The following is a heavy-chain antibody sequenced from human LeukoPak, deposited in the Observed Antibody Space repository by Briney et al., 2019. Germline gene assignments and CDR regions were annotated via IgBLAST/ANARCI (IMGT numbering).Heavy chain of an antibody. V-gene: IGHV1-18*01. CDR1: GYTFTSYG. CDR3: ARAPPLDPWGVLAFDY. CDR2: ISAHNGNT. Sequence: GASVKVSCKASGYTFTSYGISWVRQAPGQGLEWMGWISAHNGNTNYAQKFQGRVTITADKSTSTAYMELSSLRSEDTAVYYCARAPPLDPWGVLAFDYWGQGTLVTVSS. J-gene: IGHJ4*02. D-gene: IGHD2-8*01.